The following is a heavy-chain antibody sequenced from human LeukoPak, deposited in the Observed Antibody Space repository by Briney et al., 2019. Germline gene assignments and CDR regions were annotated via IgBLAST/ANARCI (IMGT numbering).Heavy chain of an antibody. D-gene: IGHD3-3*01. J-gene: IGHJ6*03. CDR3: ARRWSGYYHGDHGVDYYYYMDV. CDR1: GFTFSDFY. CDR2: ISSSGSTI. V-gene: IGHV3-11*01. Sequence: GGSLRLSCAASGFTFSDFYMTWIRQAPGKGLEWVSYISSSGSTIYYADSVKGRFTISRDNAKNSLYLQMNSLRAEDTAVYYWARRWSGYYHGDHGVDYYYYMDVWGKGTTVTVSS.